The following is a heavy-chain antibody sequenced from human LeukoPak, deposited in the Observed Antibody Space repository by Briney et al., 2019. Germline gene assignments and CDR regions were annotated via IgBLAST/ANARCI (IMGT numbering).Heavy chain of an antibody. CDR2: INPNSGGT. D-gene: IGHD3-10*01. J-gene: IGHJ6*03. CDR3: ARVVREIYYYYYMDV. Sequence: ASVKVSCKASGYTFTGYYMHWVRQAPGQGLEWMGWINPNSGGTNYAQKFQGRVTMTRDTSISTAYMELRSLRSDDTAVYYCARVVREIYYYYYMDVWGKGTTVTISS. CDR1: GYTFTGYY. V-gene: IGHV1-2*02.